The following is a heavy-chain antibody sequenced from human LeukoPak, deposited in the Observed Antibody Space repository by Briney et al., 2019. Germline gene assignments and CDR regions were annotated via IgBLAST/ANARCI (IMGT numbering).Heavy chain of an antibody. Sequence: PSETLSLTCAVYGGSFSGYYWSWIRQPPGKGLEWIGEINHSGSTNYNPSLKSRVTISVDTSKNQFSLKLSSVTAADTAVYYCAGIRYNWNDRVGWRYRSNLPFDIWGQGTMVTVSS. D-gene: IGHD1-1*01. J-gene: IGHJ3*02. CDR3: AGIRYNWNDRVGWRYRSNLPFDI. CDR2: INHSGST. CDR1: GGSFSGYY. V-gene: IGHV4-34*01.